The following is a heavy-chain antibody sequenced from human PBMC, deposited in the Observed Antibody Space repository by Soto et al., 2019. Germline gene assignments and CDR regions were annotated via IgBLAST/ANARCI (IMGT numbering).Heavy chain of an antibody. Sequence: SETLSLTCAVSGTSISSDAYYWSWIRQHPGKGLEWIGYISYTGTTYYNPSLKSRVTISVDTSKNQFSLKLTSVTAADTALYYCARYRFSDTWSKFDYWGQGTLVTVSS. CDR3: ARYRFSDTWSKFDY. D-gene: IGHD3-16*02. V-gene: IGHV4-31*11. CDR1: GTSISSDAYY. CDR2: ISYTGTT. J-gene: IGHJ4*02.